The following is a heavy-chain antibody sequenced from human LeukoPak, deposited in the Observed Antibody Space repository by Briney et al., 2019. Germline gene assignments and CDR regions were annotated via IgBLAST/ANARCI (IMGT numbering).Heavy chain of an antibody. CDR1: GYTFTNYY. J-gene: IGHJ4*02. V-gene: IGHV1-46*03. CDR3: ATVSLLRGYDVLTFYSYPNYFDF. D-gene: IGHD3-9*01. Sequence: ASVKVSCKASGYTFTNYYIHWVRQAPGQGLEWMGIINPSGGTTNYAQKFQGRVTMTEDTSTATAYMELSSLRSDDTAVYYCATVSLLRGYDVLTFYSYPNYFDFWGQGTLVTVSS. CDR2: INPSGGTT.